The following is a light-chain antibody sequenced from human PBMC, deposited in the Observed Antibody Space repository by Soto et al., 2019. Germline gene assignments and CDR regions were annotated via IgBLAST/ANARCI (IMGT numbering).Light chain of an antibody. Sequence: EIVLTQSPGTLSLSPGERANLSCRASQSVSSNYLAWYQQKPGQAPRLLIYGASSRATGIPDRFSGTGFGTDFSLTISRLEPEDFAVYYCQQYVTSPRTFGQGTKVEVK. CDR3: QQYVTSPRT. V-gene: IGKV3-20*01. J-gene: IGKJ2*01. CDR1: QSVSSNY. CDR2: GAS.